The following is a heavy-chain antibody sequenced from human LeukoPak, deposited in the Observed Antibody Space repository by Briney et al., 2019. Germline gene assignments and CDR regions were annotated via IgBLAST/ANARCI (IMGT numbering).Heavy chain of an antibody. V-gene: IGHV3-48*04. D-gene: IGHD3-16*01. J-gene: IGHJ4*02. CDR2: IDSSSRTI. CDR3: ARRVPNQVITDYFDY. CDR1: GFTLSSYS. Sequence: HLGGSLRLSCAASGFTLSSYSMNWVRQAPGKGLEWISFIDSSSRTIFYAESVKGRFTISRDNAKNSLFLQMNSLRAEDTAVYYCARRVPNQVITDYFDYWGQGTLVTVSS.